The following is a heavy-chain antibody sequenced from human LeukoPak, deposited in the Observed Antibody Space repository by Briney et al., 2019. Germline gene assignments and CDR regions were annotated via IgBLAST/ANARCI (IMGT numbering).Heavy chain of an antibody. J-gene: IGHJ4*02. Sequence: ASVKVSCRTSGFTFTGYYVHWIRQAPGQGLEWMGRINPNSGETIYTERFQGRVTMTRDTSISTAYMELSSLRSDDTAVCYCARDLVGGIWSAGFWGQGSLVTVSS. CDR1: GFTFTGYY. CDR2: INPNSGET. V-gene: IGHV1-2*06. D-gene: IGHD3-3*01. CDR3: ARDLVGGIWSAGF.